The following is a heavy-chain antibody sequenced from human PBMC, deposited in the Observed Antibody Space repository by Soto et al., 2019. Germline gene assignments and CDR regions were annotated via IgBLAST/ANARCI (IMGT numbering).Heavy chain of an antibody. CDR3: ARDRYYYDSSGYYYDY. V-gene: IGHV1-18*01. CDR1: SYG. J-gene: IGHJ4*02. CDR2: ISAYNGNT. Sequence: SYGISWVRQAPGQGLEWMGWISAYNGNTNYAQKLQGRVTMTTDTSTITXYMELRSLRSDDTALYYCARDRYYYDSSGYYYDYWGQGTLVTVSS. D-gene: IGHD3-22*01.